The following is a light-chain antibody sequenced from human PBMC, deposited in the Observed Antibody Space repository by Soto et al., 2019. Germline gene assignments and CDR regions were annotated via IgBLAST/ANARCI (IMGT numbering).Light chain of an antibody. CDR2: GTS. J-gene: IGKJ5*01. CDR1: QSVISNY. Sequence: EIVLTQSPGTLSLSPGERATLSCRASQSVISNYLAWYQQKPGQPPRLLIYGTSTRATGIPARFSGSGSGTEFTLTISSLQSEDFAVYYCQQYDSWPITFGHGTRLEIK. V-gene: IGKV3-15*01. CDR3: QQYDSWPIT.